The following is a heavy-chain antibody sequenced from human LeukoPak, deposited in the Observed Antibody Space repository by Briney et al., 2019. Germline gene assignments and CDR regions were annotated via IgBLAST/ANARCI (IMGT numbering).Heavy chain of an antibody. V-gene: IGHV3-9*01. CDR3: AKDMRDILTGHSLINYGMDV. D-gene: IGHD3-9*01. CDR1: GFTFDDYA. J-gene: IGHJ6*02. Sequence: GGSLRLSCAASGFTFDDYAMHWVRQAPGKGLEWVAGVSWYRGSIGYEDSLKGRFTISRNNAKNSLYLKMNSLRAEDTALYYCAKDMRDILTGHSLINYGMDVWGQGTTVTVSS. CDR2: VSWYRGSI.